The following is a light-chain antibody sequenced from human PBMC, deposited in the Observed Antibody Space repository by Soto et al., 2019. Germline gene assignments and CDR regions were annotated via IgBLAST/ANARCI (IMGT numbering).Light chain of an antibody. CDR1: QTSSSW. V-gene: IGKV1-5*03. J-gene: IGKJ1*01. CDR2: KAS. CDR3: QHDNTYSEA. Sequence: DTQLTQSPSTLSGSVGDRGTLTCRASQTSSSWLAWYQQKPGKAPQLLIYKASTVKSGVPSRFSGGGSGTEFTITIRSLQPDDFATYYCQHDNTYSEAFGQGTKV.